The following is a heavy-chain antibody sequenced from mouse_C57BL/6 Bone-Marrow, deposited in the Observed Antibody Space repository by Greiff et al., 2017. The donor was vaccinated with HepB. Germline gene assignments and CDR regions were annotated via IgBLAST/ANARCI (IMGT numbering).Heavy chain of an antibody. Sequence: EVQRVESGGGLVQPKGSLKLSCAASGFSFNTYAMNWVRQAPGKGLEWVARIRSKSNNYATYYADSVKDRFTISRDDSESMLYLQMNNLKTEDTAMYYCVRGDYDRGYYAMDYWGQGTSVTVAS. V-gene: IGHV10-1*01. D-gene: IGHD2-4*01. CDR2: IRSKSNNYAT. J-gene: IGHJ4*01. CDR1: GFSFNTYA. CDR3: VRGDYDRGYYAMDY.